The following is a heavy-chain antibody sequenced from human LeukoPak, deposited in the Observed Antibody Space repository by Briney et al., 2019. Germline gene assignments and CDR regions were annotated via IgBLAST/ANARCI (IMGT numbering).Heavy chain of an antibody. CDR1: GVIFHAYA. CDR3: ARESESSGWYDY. Sequence: GGSLRLSCAAPGVIFHAYAIHWVRQAPGKGLEWVSLISGDGGSTFYADSVKGRFTISRDNSKNSLYLQINRLGSDDTALYYCARESESSGWYDYWGQGTLVTVSS. V-gene: IGHV3-43*02. D-gene: IGHD6-19*01. CDR2: ISGDGGST. J-gene: IGHJ4*02.